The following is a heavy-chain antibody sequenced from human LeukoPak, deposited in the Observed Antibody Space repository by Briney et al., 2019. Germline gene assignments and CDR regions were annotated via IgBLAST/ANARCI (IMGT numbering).Heavy chain of an antibody. D-gene: IGHD3-10*01. CDR3: ARGIRYYYGSGSYHY. V-gene: IGHV1-46*01. CDR1: GYTFTSYY. J-gene: IGHJ4*02. Sequence: ASVKVSCKASGYTFTSYYMHWVRQAPGQGLEWMGIINPSGGSTSYAQKFQGRVTMTRDTSISTAYMELSRLRSDDTAVYYCARGIRYYYGSGSYHYWGQGTLVTVSS. CDR2: INPSGGST.